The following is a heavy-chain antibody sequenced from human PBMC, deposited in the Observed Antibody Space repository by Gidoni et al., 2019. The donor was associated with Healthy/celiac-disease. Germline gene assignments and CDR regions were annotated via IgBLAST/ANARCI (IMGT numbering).Heavy chain of an antibody. CDR1: GFTFSSYS. D-gene: IGHD2-2*01. CDR3: ARDRSIVVVPAARYYYYGMDV. J-gene: IGHJ6*02. CDR2: ISSSSSYI. V-gene: IGHV3-21*01. Sequence: EVQLVESGGGLVKPGGSLRLSCAASGFTFSSYSMHWVRQAPGKGLEWVSSISSSSSYIYYADSVKGRFTISRDNAKNSLYLQMNSLRAEDTAVYYCARDRSIVVVPAARYYYYGMDVWGQGTTVTVSS.